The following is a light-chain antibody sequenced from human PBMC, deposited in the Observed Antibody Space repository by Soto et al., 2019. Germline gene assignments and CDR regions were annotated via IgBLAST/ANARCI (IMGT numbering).Light chain of an antibody. J-gene: IGKJ5*01. V-gene: IGKV3-11*01. CDR2: DAS. CDR1: QSVSSY. Sequence: IVLTQSPSTLSLSAGERATLSCGASQSVSSYLAWYQQKPGQAPRLLIYDASNRATGIPARLSGSGSGTDFTLTISSLEPEDFSVYYCQQRSNWITFGQGTRLEIK. CDR3: QQRSNWIT.